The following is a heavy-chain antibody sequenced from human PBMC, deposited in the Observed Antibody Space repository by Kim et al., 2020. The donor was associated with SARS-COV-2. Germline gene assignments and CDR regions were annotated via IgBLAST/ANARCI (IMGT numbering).Heavy chain of an antibody. D-gene: IGHD2-15*01. J-gene: IGHJ4*02. CDR3: ARDRWQFDY. CDR2: GNT. V-gene: IGHV1-3*01. Sequence: GNTKYSQKFQGRVTITRDTSASTAYMELSSLRSEDTAVYYCARDRWQFDYWGQGTLVTVSS.